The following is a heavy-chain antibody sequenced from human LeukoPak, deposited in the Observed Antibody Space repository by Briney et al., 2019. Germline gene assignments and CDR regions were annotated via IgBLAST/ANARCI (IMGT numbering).Heavy chain of an antibody. J-gene: IGHJ1*01. V-gene: IGHV4-34*01. CDR1: GGSFSGYY. CDR2: INHSGST. Sequence: SETLSLTCAVYGGSFSGYYWSWIRQPPGKGLEWIGEINHSGSTNYNPSLKSRVTVSVDTSKNQFSLKLSSVTAADTAVYYCARGRLRSYFQHWGQGTLVTVSS. CDR3: ARGRLRSYFQH. D-gene: IGHD4-17*01.